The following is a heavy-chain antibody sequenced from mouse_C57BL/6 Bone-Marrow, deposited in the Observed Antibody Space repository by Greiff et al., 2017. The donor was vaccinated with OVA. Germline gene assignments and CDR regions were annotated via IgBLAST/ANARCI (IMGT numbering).Heavy chain of an antibody. V-gene: IGHV1-18*01. CDR2: INPNNGGT. Sequence: EVQLQQSGPELVKPGASVKIPCKASGYTFTDYNMDWVKQSPGKSLEWIGDINPNNGGTIYNQKFKGKATLTVDKSSSTAYMELRSLTSEDTAVYYCAKKAYYSNWAWFAYWGQGTLVTVSA. CDR3: AKKAYYSNWAWFAY. D-gene: IGHD2-5*01. J-gene: IGHJ3*01. CDR1: GYTFTDYN.